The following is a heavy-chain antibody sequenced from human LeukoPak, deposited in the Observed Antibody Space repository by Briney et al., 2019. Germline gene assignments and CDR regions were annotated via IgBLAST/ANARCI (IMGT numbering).Heavy chain of an antibody. J-gene: IGHJ4*02. D-gene: IGHD5-24*01. Sequence: GGSLRLSCAVSGFTFSSYWMHWVRQAPGKRLVWVSRIDRDGSRINYADSVKGRFTISRGNGKNTLFLQMNSLRAEDAAVYYCVRGNNYGGPHYWGQGTLVTVSS. CDR2: IDRDGSRI. CDR1: GFTFSSYW. CDR3: VRGNNYGGPHY. V-gene: IGHV3-74*01.